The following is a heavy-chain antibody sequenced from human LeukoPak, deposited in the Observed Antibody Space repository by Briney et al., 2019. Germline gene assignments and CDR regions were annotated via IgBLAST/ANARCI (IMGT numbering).Heavy chain of an antibody. CDR2: ISSYNGST. CDR1: GYTFTSYG. D-gene: IGHD6-13*01. CDR3: ARKAGDIAAAEDFQH. Sequence: ASVKVSCKASGYTFTSYGISWVRQAPGQGLEWMGWISSYNGSTNYAQKLQGRVTMTTDTSTSTAYMELRSLRSDDTAVYYCARKAGDIAAAEDFQHWGQGTLVTVSS. J-gene: IGHJ1*01. V-gene: IGHV1-18*01.